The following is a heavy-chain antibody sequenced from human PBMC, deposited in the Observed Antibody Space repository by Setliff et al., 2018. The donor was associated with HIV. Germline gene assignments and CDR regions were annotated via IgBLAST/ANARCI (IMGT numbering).Heavy chain of an antibody. CDR2: MNPDSGNT. D-gene: IGHD3-3*01. CDR3: PKSPDHDFWSGRYYSMDV. Sequence: ASVKVSCKASGYRFTTQDINWVRQSPVQGREWMGWMNPDSGNTFYAQKFQGRVTITADESTTTSYMEMSSLRSEDTAVYYCPKSPDHDFWSGRYYSMDVWGQGTTVTVAS. CDR1: GYRFTTQD. V-gene: IGHV1-8*03. J-gene: IGHJ6*03.